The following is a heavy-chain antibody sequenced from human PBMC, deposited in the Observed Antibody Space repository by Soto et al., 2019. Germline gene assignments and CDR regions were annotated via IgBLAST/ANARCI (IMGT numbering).Heavy chain of an antibody. CDR2: ISSSSSYI. V-gene: IGHV3-21*01. Sequence: PGGSLRLSCAASGFTFSSYSMNWVRQAPGKGLEWVSSISSSSSYIYYADSVKGRFTISRDNAKNSLYLQMNSLRAEDTAVYYCARDYSSGWPYPPDYWGQGTLVTVSS. D-gene: IGHD6-19*01. CDR1: GFTFSSYS. CDR3: ARDYSSGWPYPPDY. J-gene: IGHJ4*02.